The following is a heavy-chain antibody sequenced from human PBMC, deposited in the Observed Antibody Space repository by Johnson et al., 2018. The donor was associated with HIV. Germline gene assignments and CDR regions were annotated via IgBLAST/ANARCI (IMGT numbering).Heavy chain of an antibody. CDR3: VRDLYSYEDAFDI. CDR1: GFTFDDYG. Sequence: QLVESGGGVVRPGGSLRLSCAASGFTFDDYGMSWVRQAPGKGLVWVSRINTDGSSTFYADSVKGRFTISRDNAKNTLYLQMNSLRAEDTAVYYCVRDLYSYEDAFDIWGQGTMVTVSS. V-gene: IGHV3-20*04. CDR2: INTDGSST. J-gene: IGHJ3*02. D-gene: IGHD5-18*01.